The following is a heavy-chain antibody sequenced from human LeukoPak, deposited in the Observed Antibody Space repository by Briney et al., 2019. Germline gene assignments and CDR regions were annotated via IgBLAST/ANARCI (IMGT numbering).Heavy chain of an antibody. V-gene: IGHV1-18*01. CDR1: GYTFTSYG. Sequence: VASVKVSCKASGYTFTSYGISWVRQAPGQGLEWMGWISAYNGNTNYAQKLQGRVTMTTDTSTSTAYMELRSLRSDDTAVYYCARDLNDIAAAGINWFDPWGQGTLVTVSS. D-gene: IGHD6-13*01. CDR2: ISAYNGNT. J-gene: IGHJ5*02. CDR3: ARDLNDIAAAGINWFDP.